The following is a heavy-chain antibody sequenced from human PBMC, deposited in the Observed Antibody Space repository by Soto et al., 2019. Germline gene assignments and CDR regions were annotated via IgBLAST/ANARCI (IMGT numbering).Heavy chain of an antibody. Sequence: QVQLVESGGGVVQPGRSLRLSCAASGFTFSSYGMHWVRQAPGKGLEWVAVISYDGSNKYYADSVKGRFTISRDNSKNTLYLQMNSLRADDTAVYYCAKDLGSSGWYCSATPDSWGQGTLVTVSS. V-gene: IGHV3-30*18. CDR3: AKDLGSSGWYCSATPDS. CDR2: ISYDGSNK. CDR1: GFTFSSYG. D-gene: IGHD6-13*01. J-gene: IGHJ4*02.